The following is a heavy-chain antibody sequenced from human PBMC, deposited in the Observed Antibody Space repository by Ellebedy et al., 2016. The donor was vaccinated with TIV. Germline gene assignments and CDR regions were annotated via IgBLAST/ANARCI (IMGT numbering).Heavy chain of an antibody. V-gene: IGHV1-8*01. J-gene: IGHJ4*02. D-gene: IGHD6-13*01. CDR1: GYTFTTYD. Sequence: AASVKVSCKASGYTFTTYDINWLRQATGQGLDWTGWMSPNNGNNGYAQKFQGRVTMTRDTSISTAYMELSTLTSEDTAVYYCARASDSRTYRPFDYWGQGILVTVSS. CDR2: MSPNNGNN. CDR3: ARASDSRTYRPFDY.